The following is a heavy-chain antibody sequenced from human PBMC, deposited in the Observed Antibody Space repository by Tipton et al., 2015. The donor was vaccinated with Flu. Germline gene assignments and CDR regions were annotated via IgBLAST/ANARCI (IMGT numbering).Heavy chain of an antibody. D-gene: IGHD4-11*01. V-gene: IGHV4-39*07. CDR3: ARRDYSNYVSDPKNWFDP. CDR1: GGSIISGSHY. Sequence: TLSLTCTVSGGSIISGSHYWSWIRQPPGKGLEWIGNIHYSGSPHYNPSLKGRVTISVDTSKNQFSLRLNSVTAADTAVYYCARRDYSNYVSDPKNWFDPWGQGTLVTVSS. CDR2: IHYSGSP. J-gene: IGHJ5*02.